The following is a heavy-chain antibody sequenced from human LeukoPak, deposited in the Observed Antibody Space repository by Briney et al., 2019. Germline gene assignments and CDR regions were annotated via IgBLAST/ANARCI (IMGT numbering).Heavy chain of an antibody. D-gene: IGHD2-2*01. Sequence: SETLSLTCTVSGGSISSGDYYWSWIRQPPGKGLEWIGYIYYSGSTYYNPSLKSRVTISVDRSKNQFSLKLSSVTAADTAVYYCARVMRGYCSSTSCYGDAFDIWGQGTMVTVSS. CDR2: IYYSGST. CDR1: GGSISSGDYY. J-gene: IGHJ3*02. CDR3: ARVMRGYCSSTSCYGDAFDI. V-gene: IGHV4-30-4*01.